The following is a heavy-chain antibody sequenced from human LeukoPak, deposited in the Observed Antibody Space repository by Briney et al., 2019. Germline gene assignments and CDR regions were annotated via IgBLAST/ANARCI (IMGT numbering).Heavy chain of an antibody. CDR3: ARGGSSAPHLFDY. CDR2: IIPIFGTA. V-gene: IGHV1-69*13. D-gene: IGHD6-6*01. CDR1: GGTFSSYA. J-gene: IGHJ4*02. Sequence: VASVKVSCKASGGTFSSYAISWVRQAPGQGLEWMGGIIPIFGTANYAQKFQGRVTITADESTSTAYMELSSLRSEDTAVYYCARGGSSAPHLFDYWGQGTLVTVSS.